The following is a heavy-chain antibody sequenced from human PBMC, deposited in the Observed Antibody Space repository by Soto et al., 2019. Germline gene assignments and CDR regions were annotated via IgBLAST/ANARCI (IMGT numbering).Heavy chain of an antibody. Sequence: QVQLVESGGGFVKTSGSLTLACGGSGFTFSDYYMSWVRQAPGKGLEWVAYISSSGNTIYYADSVKGRFTISRDNAKNSVFLQMSNLRAEATALYFCAKMSSENYYDPVFSWGQGTLVTVSS. CDR1: GFTFSDYY. J-gene: IGHJ4*02. V-gene: IGHV3-11*01. D-gene: IGHD3-22*01. CDR3: AKMSSENYYDPVFS. CDR2: ISSSGNTI.